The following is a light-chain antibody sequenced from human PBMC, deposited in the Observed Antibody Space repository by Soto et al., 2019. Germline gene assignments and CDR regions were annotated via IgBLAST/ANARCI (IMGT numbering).Light chain of an antibody. CDR3: SSYTSSGTLV. J-gene: IGLJ1*01. Sequence: QSALTQPASVSGSPGQSITISCTGTSSDVGGYNYVSWYQHHPGKAHKLMIYEVSNRPSGVSNRFSGSKSGNTASLTISGLQAEDEADYYCSSYTSSGTLVFGTGTKVTVL. CDR1: SSDVGGYNY. V-gene: IGLV2-14*01. CDR2: EVS.